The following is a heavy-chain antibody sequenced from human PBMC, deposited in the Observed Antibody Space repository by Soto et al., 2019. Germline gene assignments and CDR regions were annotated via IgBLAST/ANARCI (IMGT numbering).Heavy chain of an antibody. Sequence: QVQLQESGPGLVKPSETLSLTCTVSGGSISSYYWSWIRQPPGKGLEWIGYIYYSGSTSYNPSVKSRVTLSVDTSKDQCSLKLSSVTAADTAVYYCAVSTDTPYYYGMDVWGQGTTVTVSS. CDR2: IYYSGST. V-gene: IGHV4-59*01. J-gene: IGHJ6*02. CDR3: AVSTDTPYYYGMDV. CDR1: GGSISSYY. D-gene: IGHD5-18*01.